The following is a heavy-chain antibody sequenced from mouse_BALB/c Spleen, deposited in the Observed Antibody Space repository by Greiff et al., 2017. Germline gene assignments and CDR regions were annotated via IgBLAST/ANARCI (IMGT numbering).Heavy chain of an antibody. CDR2: IHYSGST. Sequence: VQLQQSGPDLVKPSQSLSLTCTVTGYSITSGDSWHWSRQSPGNKLEWRGYIHYSGSTNNNPSLNSRISITRDTSKNQFFLQLNSVTTEDTATYYYARSYGYAMDYWGQGTSVTVSS. J-gene: IGHJ4*01. V-gene: IGHV3-1*02. CDR1: GYSITSGDS. CDR3: ARSYGYAMDY. D-gene: IGHD2-12*01.